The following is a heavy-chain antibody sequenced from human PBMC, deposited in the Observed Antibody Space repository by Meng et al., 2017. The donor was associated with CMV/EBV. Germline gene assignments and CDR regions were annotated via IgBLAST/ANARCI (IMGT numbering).Heavy chain of an antibody. V-gene: IGHV3-73*01. CDR3: AKTARFCGGDCYPGFDN. J-gene: IGHJ4*02. Sequence: GESLKISCAASGFTFSGSAMHWVRQASGKGLEWVGRIRSKANSYATAYAASVKGRFTISRDDSKNTAYLQMNSLKTEDTAVYYCAKTARFCGGDCYPGFDNWGQGTLVTVSS. CDR1: GFTFSGSA. CDR2: IRSKANSYAT. D-gene: IGHD2-21*01.